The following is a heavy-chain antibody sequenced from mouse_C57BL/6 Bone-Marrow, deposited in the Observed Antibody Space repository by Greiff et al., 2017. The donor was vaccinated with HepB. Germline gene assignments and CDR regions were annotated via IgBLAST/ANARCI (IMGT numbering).Heavy chain of an antibody. CDR3: ARHEGGWLLPYY. J-gene: IGHJ2*01. D-gene: IGHD2-3*01. Sequence: EVQVVESGGDLVKPGGSLKLSCAASGFTFSSYGMSWVRQTPDKRLEWVATISSGGSYTYYPDSVKGRFTISRDNAKNTLYLQMSRLKSEDTAMYYCARHEGGWLLPYYWGQGTTLTVSS. CDR1: GFTFSSYG. CDR2: ISSGGSYT. V-gene: IGHV5-6*01.